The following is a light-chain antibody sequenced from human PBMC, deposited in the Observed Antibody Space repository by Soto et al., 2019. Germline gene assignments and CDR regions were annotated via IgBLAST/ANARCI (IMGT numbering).Light chain of an antibody. CDR3: QQLNIDSYPIT. CDR1: QGIRSF. CDR2: AAS. Sequence: IPLTQSPSSLSASIGDRVTITCRASQGIRSFLAWYQQKPGKAPKLLIYAASTLQSGIPSRFSVSGSGTDFTLTISSLQPEDFATYYCQQLNIDSYPITFGQGTRLEIK. J-gene: IGKJ5*01. V-gene: IGKV1-9*01.